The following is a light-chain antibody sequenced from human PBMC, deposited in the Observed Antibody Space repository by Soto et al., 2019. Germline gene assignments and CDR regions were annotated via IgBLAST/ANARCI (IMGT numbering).Light chain of an antibody. CDR1: HSVNSH. V-gene: IGKV3-20*01. CDR2: GAS. J-gene: IGKJ5*01. CDR3: QQYGSSHT. Sequence: MMMTQSPATLSVSPGERVTLSCRTSHSVNSHVAWYQQKPGQAPRLLLYGASTRATGIPVRFSGSVSGSDFILTINRLEPEDFAVYYCQQYGSSHTFGQGTRLEIK.